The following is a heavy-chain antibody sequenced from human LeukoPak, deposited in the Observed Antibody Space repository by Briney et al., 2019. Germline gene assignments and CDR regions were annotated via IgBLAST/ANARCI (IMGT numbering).Heavy chain of an antibody. J-gene: IGHJ4*02. V-gene: IGHV3-7*01. CDR3: ARDSAGNDY. Sequence: PGGSLRLSCEASGFTFSTYWMSWARHPPGKGLEWVANIKQDGSEKYYVDSVKGRYTIYRDNTKNSLYLQMNMLRAEDAAMYYCARDSAGNDYWGQGTLVTVSS. CDR1: GFTFSTYW. CDR2: IKQDGSEK. D-gene: IGHD6-13*01.